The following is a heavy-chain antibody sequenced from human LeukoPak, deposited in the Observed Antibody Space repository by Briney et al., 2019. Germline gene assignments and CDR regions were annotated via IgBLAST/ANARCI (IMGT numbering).Heavy chain of an antibody. D-gene: IGHD1-14*01. V-gene: IGHV3-53*01. J-gene: IGHJ4*02. CDR1: GLTISNNY. Sequence: GGALRLFWAVSGLTISNNYMSWVRQAPGKGLEWVSVIYPDGSSYYTDSVKGRFTISRDNSKNTVYLQMNSLRVDDTAVYFCARDRIGRSKDHWGQGSLVTVSS. CDR3: ARDRIGRSKDH. CDR2: IYPDGSS.